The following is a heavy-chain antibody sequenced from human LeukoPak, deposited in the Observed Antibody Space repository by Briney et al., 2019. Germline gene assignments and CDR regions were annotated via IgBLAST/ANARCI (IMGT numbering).Heavy chain of an antibody. CDR3: ARGFSAMIVARKRWFDP. D-gene: IGHD3-22*01. Sequence: SETLSLTCAVYGGSFSGYYWSWIRQPPGKGLEWIGEINHSGSTNYNPSLKSRVIISVDTYKNQFSLKLSAVTAADTAVYYCARGFSAMIVARKRWFDPWGQGTLVTVPS. J-gene: IGHJ5*02. CDR1: GGSFSGYY. CDR2: INHSGST. V-gene: IGHV4-34*01.